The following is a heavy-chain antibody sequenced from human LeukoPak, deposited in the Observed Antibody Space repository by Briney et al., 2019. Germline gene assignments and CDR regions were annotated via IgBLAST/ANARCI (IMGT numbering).Heavy chain of an antibody. Sequence: GGSLKISCAASGFIFSGAAIHWVRQAPGKGLEWVGRVRNKGYNYATAYAAPVKGRFTISRDESKNTAYLQMNSLKTEDTAVYYCARRRLAGGAMDVWGQGTTVTV. D-gene: IGHD3-3*02. J-gene: IGHJ6*02. CDR1: GFIFSGAA. V-gene: IGHV3-73*01. CDR2: VRNKGYNYAT. CDR3: ARRRLAGGAMDV.